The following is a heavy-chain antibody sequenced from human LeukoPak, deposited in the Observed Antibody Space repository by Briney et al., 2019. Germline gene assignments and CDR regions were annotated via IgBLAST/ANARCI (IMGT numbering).Heavy chain of an antibody. D-gene: IGHD3-3*01. Sequence: GGSLRLSCAASGFTFDDYAMHWVRQAPGKGLEWVSGISWNSGSIGYADSVKGRFTISRDNAKNSLYLQMNSLRAEDTALYYCAKGEGSGYDYYYGMDVWGQGTTVTVSS. CDR1: GFTFDDYA. V-gene: IGHV3-9*01. CDR2: ISWNSGSI. J-gene: IGHJ6*02. CDR3: AKGEGSGYDYYYGMDV.